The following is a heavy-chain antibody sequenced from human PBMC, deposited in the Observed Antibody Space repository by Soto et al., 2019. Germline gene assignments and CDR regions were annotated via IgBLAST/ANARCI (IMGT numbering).Heavy chain of an antibody. CDR1: GYSISSGYY. CDR2: IYHSGST. Sequence: ASETLSLTCAVSGYSISSGYYWGWIRQPPGQGLEWIGGIYHSGSTYYNPSLRSRVTISADTSKNQFSLKLSSVTAADTAVYYCVGVATIKAFDYWGQGTLVTVSS. D-gene: IGHD5-12*01. CDR3: VGVATIKAFDY. J-gene: IGHJ4*02. V-gene: IGHV4-38-2*01.